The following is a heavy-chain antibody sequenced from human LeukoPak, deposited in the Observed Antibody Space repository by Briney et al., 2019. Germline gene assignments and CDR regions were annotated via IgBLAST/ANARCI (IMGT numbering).Heavy chain of an antibody. CDR1: GFTFDDYA. D-gene: IGHD1-14*01. CDR2: ISWNSGSI. Sequence: PGRSLRLSCAASGFTFDDYAMHWVRQAPGKGLEWVSGISWNSGSIGYADSVKGRFTISRDNAKNSLYLQMNSLRAEDTDLYYCAKVKEQPAPKGFAPGGRGTRVTVPS. J-gene: IGHJ5*02. V-gene: IGHV3-9*01. CDR3: AKVKEQPAPKGFAP.